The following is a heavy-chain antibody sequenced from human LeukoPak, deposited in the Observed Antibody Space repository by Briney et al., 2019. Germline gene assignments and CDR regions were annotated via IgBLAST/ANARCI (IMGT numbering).Heavy chain of an antibody. J-gene: IGHJ4*02. CDR3: ARDPVPTIVGAGFDY. D-gene: IGHD1-26*01. CDR1: GGTFSSYA. V-gene: IGHV1-69*04. CDR2: IIPILGIA. Sequence: SVKVSCKASGGTFSSYAISWVRQAPGQGLEWMGRIIPILGIANYAQKFQGRVTITADKSTSTAYMELSSLRSEDTAVYYCARDPVPTIVGAGFDYWGQGTLVTVSS.